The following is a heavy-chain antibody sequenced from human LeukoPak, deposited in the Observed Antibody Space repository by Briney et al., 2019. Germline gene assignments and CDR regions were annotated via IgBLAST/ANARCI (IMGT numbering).Heavy chain of an antibody. CDR3: ASNLYGDDHY. V-gene: IGHV3-30*12. CDR1: GFTFSHFD. Sequence: PGGSLRLSCAASGFTFSHFDMHWVRLGQGKGLEWVATISFDGATESYLDSVKGRFTISRDNAKNTLYLQMNSLRAEDTAVYYCASNLYGDDHYWGQGTLVTVSS. CDR2: ISFDGATE. J-gene: IGHJ4*02. D-gene: IGHD4-17*01.